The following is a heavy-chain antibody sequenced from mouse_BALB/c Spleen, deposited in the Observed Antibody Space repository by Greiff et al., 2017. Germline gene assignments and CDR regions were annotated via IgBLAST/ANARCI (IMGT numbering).Heavy chain of an antibody. J-gene: IGHJ3*01. Sequence: VKLMESGPGLVQPSQSLSITCTVSGFSLTSYGVHWVRQSPGKGLEWLGVIWSGGSTDYNAAFISRLSISKDNSKSQVFFKMNSLQANDTAIYYCARRAYYGNYEWFAYWGQGTLVTVSA. V-gene: IGHV2-2*02. D-gene: IGHD2-10*01. CDR3: ARRAYYGNYEWFAY. CDR2: IWSGGST. CDR1: GFSLTSYG.